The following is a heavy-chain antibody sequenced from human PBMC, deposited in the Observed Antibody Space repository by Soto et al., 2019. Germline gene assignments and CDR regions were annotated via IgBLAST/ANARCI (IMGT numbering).Heavy chain of an antibody. J-gene: IGHJ3*02. CDR2: LYIADGT. V-gene: IGHV3-53*01. CDR1: GFTVSGKKY. D-gene: IGHD2-15*01. CDR3: ATWLLREHAFDI. Sequence: DVQVVESGGGLIQPGGSLRLSCAASGFTVSGKKYITWVRQAPGQGLEWVSALYIADGTFYADSVRGRFTVSIDSSKNTVYLQMNNLSPEATAVYFCATWLLREHAFDIWGLGTIVTVSS.